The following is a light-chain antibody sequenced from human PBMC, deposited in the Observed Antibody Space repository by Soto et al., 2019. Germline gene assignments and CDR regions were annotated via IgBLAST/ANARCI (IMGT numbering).Light chain of an antibody. J-gene: IGKJ2*01. CDR1: QGIRND. V-gene: IGKV1-17*01. Sequence: DIQMTQSPSTLSASVGDRVTITCRASQGIRNDLGWYQQKPGKAPKRLIYAASSLQSGVPSRFSGSGSGTDFTLTISSLQSEDFAVYYCQHYNYWPYTFGQGTKVDIK. CDR3: QHYNYWPYT. CDR2: AAS.